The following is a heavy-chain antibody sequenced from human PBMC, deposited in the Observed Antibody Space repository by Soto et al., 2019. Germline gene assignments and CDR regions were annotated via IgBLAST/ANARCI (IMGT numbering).Heavy chain of an antibody. D-gene: IGHD5-12*01. Sequence: HPGGSLRLSCAASGFTFSSYGMHWVRQAPGKGLEWVAVIWYDGSNKYYADSVKGRFTISRDNSKNTLYLQMNSLRAEDTAVYYCARVGMATTPLPPYYYYYYGMDVWGQGTTVTVSS. CDR1: GFTFSSYG. J-gene: IGHJ6*02. CDR2: IWYDGSNK. CDR3: ARVGMATTPLPPYYYYYYGMDV. V-gene: IGHV3-33*01.